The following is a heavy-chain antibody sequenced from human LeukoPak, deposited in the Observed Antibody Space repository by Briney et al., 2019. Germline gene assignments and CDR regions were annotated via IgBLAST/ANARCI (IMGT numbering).Heavy chain of an antibody. V-gene: IGHV4-4*09. Sequence: PSETLSLTCTVSGGSISSHYWSWIRQPPGKGLEWIGYIYTSGSTNYNPSLKSRVTISVDTSKNQFSLKLSSVTAADTAVYYCARINYDYVRGSYTKNYYFDYWGQGTLVTVSS. J-gene: IGHJ4*02. CDR3: ARINYDYVRGSYTKNYYFDY. CDR1: GGSISSHY. D-gene: IGHD3-16*01. CDR2: IYTSGST.